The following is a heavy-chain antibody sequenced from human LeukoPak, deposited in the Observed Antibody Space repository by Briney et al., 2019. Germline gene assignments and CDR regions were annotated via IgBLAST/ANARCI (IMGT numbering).Heavy chain of an antibody. CDR2: IYSTGSA. V-gene: IGHV4-39*02. D-gene: IGHD3-22*01. CDR1: GGSISRSNYY. CDR3: ARDTPKYYYDSSGYGH. J-gene: IGHJ4*02. Sequence: PSETLSLTCTVSGGSISRSNYYWGWIRQPPGKGLEWIGSIYSTGSAYYNPSLKSRVTISVDTSKNQFSLKLNPVAAADTAVYYCARDTPKYYYDSSGYGHWGQGTLVTVSS.